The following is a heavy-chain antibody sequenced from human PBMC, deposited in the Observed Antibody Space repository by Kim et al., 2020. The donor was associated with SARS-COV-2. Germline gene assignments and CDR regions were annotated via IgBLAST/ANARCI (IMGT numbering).Heavy chain of an antibody. CDR3: ARHDGSITMVRGGFDP. Sequence: LKGRATISVDPSKNQFSLKLSSVTAADTAVYYCARHDGSITMVRGGFDPWGQGTLVTVSS. V-gene: IGHV4-39*01. J-gene: IGHJ5*02. D-gene: IGHD3-10*01.